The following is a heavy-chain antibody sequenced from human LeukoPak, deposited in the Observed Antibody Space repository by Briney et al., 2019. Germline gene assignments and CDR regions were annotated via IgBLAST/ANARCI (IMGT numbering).Heavy chain of an antibody. V-gene: IGHV3-74*01. CDR1: GXTFSSHW. D-gene: IGHD3-16*02. J-gene: IGHJ4*02. Sequence: GGSLRLSCAASGXTFSSHWVHWVRQAPGKGLVWVSRINSDGSTTTYADSVKGRFTISRDNANNTLYLQMSSLRAEDTAVYYCTTDPSSPTYYDYVWGSYRYTFYYFDYWGQGTLVTVSS. CDR3: TTDPSSPTYYDYVWGSYRYTFYYFDY. CDR2: INSDGSTT.